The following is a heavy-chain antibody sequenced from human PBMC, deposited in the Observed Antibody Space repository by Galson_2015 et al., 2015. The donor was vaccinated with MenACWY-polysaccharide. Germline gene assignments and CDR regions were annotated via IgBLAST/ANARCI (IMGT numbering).Heavy chain of an antibody. Sequence: ETLSRTCTASGDSVSSGRDYWPWIGQPPGQGLGWIADIHYSGTANYNPPLRSRITIPLDTSMNQFSRRLSSVTAADTAMYYCARIPRTVAATWGFFEYWGQGILVTVSS. J-gene: IGHJ4*02. CDR3: ARIPRTVAATWGFFEY. V-gene: IGHV4-61*01. CDR2: IHYSGTA. D-gene: IGHD6-19*01. CDR1: GDSVSSGRDY.